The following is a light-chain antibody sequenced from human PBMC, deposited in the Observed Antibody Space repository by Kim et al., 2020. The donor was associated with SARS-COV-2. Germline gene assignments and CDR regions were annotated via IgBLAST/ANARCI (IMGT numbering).Light chain of an antibody. CDR2: QDN. J-gene: IGLJ3*02. CDR1: ILGNKY. CDR3: QSSNSSTGGV. V-gene: IGLV3-1*01. Sequence: SYELTQPSSVSVSPGQTASITCSGDILGNKYAWWYQQRPGQAPVLVISQDNKRPSGIPERFSGSNSGNTASLTISGTQAMDEADYYCQSSNSSTGGVFGGGTQLTVL.